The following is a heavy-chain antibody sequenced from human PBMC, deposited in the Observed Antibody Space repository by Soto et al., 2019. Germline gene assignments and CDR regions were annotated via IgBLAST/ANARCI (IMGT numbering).Heavy chain of an antibody. V-gene: IGHV3-15*01. CDR2: IKSKTDGGTA. CDR1: GFTFSNAW. D-gene: IGHD3-22*01. CDR3: TTDAYYDTSGYWF. J-gene: IGHJ4*02. Sequence: LRLSCAASGFTFSNAWMTWVRQAPGQGLVWVGRIKSKTDGGTADYAAPVRGRFTISRDDSKDTLYLQMSSLKTEDTAVYYCTTDAYYDTSGYWFWGQGTPVTVSS.